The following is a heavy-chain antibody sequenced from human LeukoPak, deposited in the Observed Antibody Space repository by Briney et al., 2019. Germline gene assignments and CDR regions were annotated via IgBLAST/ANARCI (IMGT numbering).Heavy chain of an antibody. V-gene: IGHV5-51*01. J-gene: IGHJ4*02. CDR1: GYSFTSYW. CDR2: IYPGDYDT. CDR3: ARWGVGYYDILTGPTDY. Sequence: GESLKISCKGSGYSFTSYWIGWVRQMPGKGLEWMGVIYPGDYDTRYSPSFQGQVTISADKSISTAYLQWSSLKASDTAMYYCARWGVGYYDILTGPTDYWGQGTLVTVSS. D-gene: IGHD3-9*01.